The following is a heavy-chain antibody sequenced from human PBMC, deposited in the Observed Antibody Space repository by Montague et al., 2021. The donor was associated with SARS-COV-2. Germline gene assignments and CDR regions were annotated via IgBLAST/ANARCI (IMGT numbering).Heavy chain of an antibody. Sequence: SETLSLTCAVYGGSFSGYYWSWIRQPPGKGLEWIGEISHSGSTNYNPSLKSRVTISIDTSTNQFSLTLSSVTAADTAVYYCARFAYRLRFIAPYYGMDVWGQGTTVTVSS. V-gene: IGHV4-34*01. D-gene: IGHD2-2*01. CDR1: GGSFSGYY. CDR2: ISHSGST. CDR3: ARFAYRLRFIAPYYGMDV. J-gene: IGHJ6*02.